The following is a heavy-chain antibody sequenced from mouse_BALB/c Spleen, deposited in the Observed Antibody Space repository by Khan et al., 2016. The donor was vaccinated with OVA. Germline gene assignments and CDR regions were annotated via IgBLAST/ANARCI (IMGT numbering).Heavy chain of an antibody. CDR2: IWGGGGT. D-gene: IGHD2-14*01. J-gene: IGHJ4*01. V-gene: IGHV2-6-4*01. Sequence: VQLKESGPGLVAPSQSLSITCTFSGFSLSRYNIHWVRQPPGKVLEWLGMIWGGGGTDYNSTLKSRLSIRKDNSKSQVLLKMNSLQIDDTAMYYCARAYYRYDGYYAMDYWGQGTSVTVSS. CDR3: ARAYYRYDGYYAMDY. CDR1: GFSLSRYN.